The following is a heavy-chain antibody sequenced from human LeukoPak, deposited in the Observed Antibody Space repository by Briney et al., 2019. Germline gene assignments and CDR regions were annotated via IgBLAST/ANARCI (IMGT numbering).Heavy chain of an antibody. V-gene: IGHV3-21*01. Sequence: GGSLRLSCAASGFTYSSYSMNWVRQAPGKGLEWVSSISSSSSYIYYADSVKGRFTISRDNAKNSLYLQMNSLRAEDTAVYYCAREHTHAFDIWGQGTMVTVSS. CDR3: AREHTHAFDI. J-gene: IGHJ3*02. CDR1: GFTYSSYS. CDR2: ISSSSSYI.